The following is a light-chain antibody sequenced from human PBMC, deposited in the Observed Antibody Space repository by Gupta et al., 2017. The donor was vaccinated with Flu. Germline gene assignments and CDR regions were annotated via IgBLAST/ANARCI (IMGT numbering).Light chain of an antibody. CDR2: GVT. J-gene: IGLJ2*01. Sequence: SGTISFTGTSSDVVNYDYVSWYPQHPGKAPKLMIYGVTGRPSGVPDRFSGSKSGNTAALTIAVLQAEDEAFYYCFSYAGTFTFVFGGGTRLTVL. CDR1: SSDVVNYDY. CDR3: FSYAGTFTFV. V-gene: IGLV2-11*03.